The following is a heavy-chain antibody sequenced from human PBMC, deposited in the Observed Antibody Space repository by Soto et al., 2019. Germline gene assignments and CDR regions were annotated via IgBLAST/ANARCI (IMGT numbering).Heavy chain of an antibody. D-gene: IGHD1-1*01. CDR2: VNPIVGMS. J-gene: IGHJ4*02. Sequence: QVQLVQSGAEVKKPGSSVKVSCTASEGTFNFYTINWVRQAPGQGLEWVGRVNPIVGMSNYAQKFPGRVSITADKSTTTASMSLSILKSDDTAFFYCATSYGAGSTHFDSWGQGTLVTVSS. V-gene: IGHV1-69*02. CDR3: ATSYGAGSTHFDS. CDR1: EGTFNFYT.